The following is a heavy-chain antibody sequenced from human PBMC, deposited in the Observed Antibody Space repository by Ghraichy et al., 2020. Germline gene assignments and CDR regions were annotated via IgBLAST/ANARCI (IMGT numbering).Heavy chain of an antibody. J-gene: IGHJ4*02. D-gene: IGHD3-22*01. CDR3: ADGQLYYYDTSGSQVGVDY. Sequence: GGSLRLSCAASGFTFSSYGMHWVRQAPGKGLEWVAFIRYDGSNKYYADSVKGRFTISRDNSKNTLYLQMNSLRAEDTAVYYCADGQLYYYDTSGSQVGVDYWGQGTLVTVSS. CDR1: GFTFSSYG. V-gene: IGHV3-30*02. CDR2: IRYDGSNK.